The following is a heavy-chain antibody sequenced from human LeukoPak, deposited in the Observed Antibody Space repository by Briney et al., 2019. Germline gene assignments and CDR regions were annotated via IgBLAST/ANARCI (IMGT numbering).Heavy chain of an antibody. CDR2: IYHSGST. CDR3: ARSSRDTAMVHYYYYYMDV. D-gene: IGHD5-18*01. Sequence: SETLSLTCAVSGGSISSSNWWSWVRQPPGKGLEWIGEIYHSGSTNYNPSLKSRVTMSVDKSKNQFSLNLSSVTAADTAVYYCARSSRDTAMVHYYYYYMDVWGKGTTVTVSS. V-gene: IGHV4-4*02. CDR1: GGSISSSNW. J-gene: IGHJ6*03.